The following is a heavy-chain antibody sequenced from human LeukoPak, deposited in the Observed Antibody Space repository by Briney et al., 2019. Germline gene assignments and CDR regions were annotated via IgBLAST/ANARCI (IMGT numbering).Heavy chain of an antibody. V-gene: IGHV3-7*01. J-gene: IGHJ6*03. CDR3: ARDKVAGVVPAAPNTYYYYMDV. CDR1: GFRFTTYW. CDR2: IKEDGSDK. D-gene: IGHD2-2*01. Sequence: GGSLRLSCAASGFRFTTYWMTWVRQAPGKGLEWVANIKEDGSDKHYVDSVKGRFTISRDNAKNSLYLQVNSLRAEDTAVYYCARDKVAGVVPAAPNTYYYYMDVWGKGTTVTVSS.